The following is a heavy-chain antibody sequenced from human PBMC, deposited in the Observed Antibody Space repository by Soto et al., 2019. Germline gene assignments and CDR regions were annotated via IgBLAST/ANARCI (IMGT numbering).Heavy chain of an antibody. CDR1: GFTFSHYA. V-gene: IGHV3-30*18. J-gene: IGHJ4*02. Sequence: QLVESGGGVVQPGRSLRLSCAATGFTFSHYAMHWVRQAPGKGLEWVALMSYDGSNEYYADSVKGRFTISRDNSKNTLYLQMNSLRAEDTAVYYCAKDGSHNFDYWGQGTLVTVSS. CDR3: AKDGSHNFDY. D-gene: IGHD1-26*01. CDR2: MSYDGSNE.